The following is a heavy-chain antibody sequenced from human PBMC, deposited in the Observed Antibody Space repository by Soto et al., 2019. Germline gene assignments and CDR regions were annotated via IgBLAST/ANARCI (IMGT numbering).Heavy chain of an antibody. D-gene: IGHD2-2*01. V-gene: IGHV3-23*01. Sequence: EVQLLESGGGLVQPGGSLRLSCAASGFTFSSYAMSWVRQAPGKGLEWVSALDGSGGSTYYADSVKGRFTISRDNSKNTLYLQMNSLRAEDTAVYYCAKDVVPAATSSWFDPWGQGTLVTVSS. CDR3: AKDVVPAATSSWFDP. CDR2: LDGSGGST. CDR1: GFTFSSYA. J-gene: IGHJ5*02.